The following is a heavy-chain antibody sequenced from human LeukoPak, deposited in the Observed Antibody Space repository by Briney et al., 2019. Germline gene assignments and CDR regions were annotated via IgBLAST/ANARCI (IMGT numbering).Heavy chain of an antibody. D-gene: IGHD4-17*01. CDR2: IIPMFGTT. Sequence: ASVKVSCKASGGTFSSYPISWVRQAPGQGLAWMGGIIPMFGTTNYALKFQGRVTITADESTSTAYMELSSLRSEDTAVYYCARDASRGYGDYFRDGMDVWGQGTTVTVSS. V-gene: IGHV1-69*13. CDR1: GGTFSSYP. J-gene: IGHJ6*02. CDR3: ARDASRGYGDYFRDGMDV.